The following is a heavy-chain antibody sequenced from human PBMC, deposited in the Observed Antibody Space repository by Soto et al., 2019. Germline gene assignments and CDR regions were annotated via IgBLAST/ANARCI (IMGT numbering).Heavy chain of an antibody. D-gene: IGHD3-10*01. CDR2: YGGSGGSR. Sequence: DVQLLESGGGLVQWGGSLRLSCVTSGFTFSTYGMTWVRQAPGKGLEWVSYGGSGGSRYYAESVKGRFTISRDNSKNPLSLEMNRLSAEDTATYYCVKFRGRAYPYYYMDVWGKGTTVTVSS. V-gene: IGHV3-23*01. J-gene: IGHJ6*03. CDR3: VKFRGRAYPYYYMDV. CDR1: GFTFSTYG.